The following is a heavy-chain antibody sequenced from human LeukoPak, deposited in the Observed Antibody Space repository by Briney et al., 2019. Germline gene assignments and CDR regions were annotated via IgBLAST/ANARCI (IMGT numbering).Heavy chain of an antibody. J-gene: IGHJ1*01. Sequence: PSETLSLTCTVSGVSLISDICFWGWIRQPPGKGLEWIASISYDGRTYNNRSLKSRVTISVDTSKSQFALKLSSVTAADTAVYHCGRVVVAYARAEYFQYLGQGTLVIVSS. V-gene: IGHV4-39*01. D-gene: IGHD3-22*01. CDR1: GVSLISDICF. CDR3: GRVVVAYARAEYFQY. CDR2: ISYDGRT.